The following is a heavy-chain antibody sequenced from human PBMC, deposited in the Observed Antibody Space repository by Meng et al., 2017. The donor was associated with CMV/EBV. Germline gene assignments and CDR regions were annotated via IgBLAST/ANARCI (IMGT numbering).Heavy chain of an antibody. CDR2: ISTSGGRT. V-gene: IGHV1-46*01. J-gene: IGHJ4*02. CDR1: GYTFTNYF. CDR3: ASEVGGTYFFDY. Sequence: CKAYGYTFTNYFMHWVRLAAGQGLEWMGTISTSGGRTTYAQKFQGRVVITRDTSTSTVYMELSSLRSEDTAVYYCASEVGGTYFFDYWGQGTLVTVSS. D-gene: IGHD1-26*01.